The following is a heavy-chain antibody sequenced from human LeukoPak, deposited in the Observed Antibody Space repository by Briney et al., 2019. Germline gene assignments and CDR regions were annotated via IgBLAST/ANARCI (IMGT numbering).Heavy chain of an antibody. D-gene: IGHD2-15*01. V-gene: IGHV3-23*05. CDR2: VYDNGAHT. Sequence: GGSLRLSCAASGFTFSKHGMSWVRQAPGKGLECISSVYDNGAHTHHADCVKGSFTIYRENPRNTLLLKMNSVRVDDTALYFCTKGDGGYYSIVTWGQGTLVIVSS. J-gene: IGHJ4*02. CDR1: GFTFSKHG. CDR3: TKGDGGYYSIVT.